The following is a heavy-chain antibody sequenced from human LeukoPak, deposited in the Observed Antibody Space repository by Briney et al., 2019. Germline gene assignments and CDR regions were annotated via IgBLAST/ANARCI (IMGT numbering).Heavy chain of an antibody. CDR1: GGSISSSSYY. J-gene: IGHJ4*02. V-gene: IGHV4-39*07. CDR2: IYYSGST. CDR3: AREGRGYSGLRLRSYFDY. Sequence: PSETLSLTCTVSGGSISSSSYYWGWIRQPPGKGLEWIGSIYYSGSTYYNPSLKSRVTISVDTTKNQFSLNLSSVTAADTAVYYCAREGRGYSGLRLRSYFDYWGQGTLVTVSS. D-gene: IGHD5-12*01.